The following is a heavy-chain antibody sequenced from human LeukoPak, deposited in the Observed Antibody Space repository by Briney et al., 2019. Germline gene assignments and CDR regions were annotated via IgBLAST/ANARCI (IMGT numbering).Heavy chain of an antibody. D-gene: IGHD1-26*01. CDR3: ARGGSGSYYSVRLLAFDY. CDR2: IFYSGST. V-gene: IGHV4-39*01. Sequence: SETLSLTCTVSGASISSSSDYWGWIRQPPGKGLEWIGSIFYSGSTYYNPSLKSRVTISVDTSRNQFSLKLTSVTAADTAVYYCARGGSGSYYSVRLLAFDYWGQGTLVTVSS. J-gene: IGHJ4*02. CDR1: GASISSSSDY.